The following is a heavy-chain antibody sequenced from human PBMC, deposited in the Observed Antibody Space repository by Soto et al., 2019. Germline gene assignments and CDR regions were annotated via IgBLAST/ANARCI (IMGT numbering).Heavy chain of an antibody. D-gene: IGHD2-2*01. Sequence: EVQLLESGGGLVQPGGSLRLSCAASGFTFSSYAMSWVRQAPGKGLEWVSAISGSGGSTYYADSVKGRFTISRDNSKNTLYLQMNSLRAEDTAVYYCAKDTRLKDIVVVPAAVAGGYGMDVWGQGTTVTVSS. V-gene: IGHV3-23*01. J-gene: IGHJ6*02. CDR3: AKDTRLKDIVVVPAAVAGGYGMDV. CDR1: GFTFSSYA. CDR2: ISGSGGST.